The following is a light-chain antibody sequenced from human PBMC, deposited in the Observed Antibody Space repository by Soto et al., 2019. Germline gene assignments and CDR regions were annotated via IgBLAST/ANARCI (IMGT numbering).Light chain of an antibody. CDR1: QSVSSN. V-gene: IGKV3-15*01. CDR3: QQYGGSPIT. CDR2: GAS. J-gene: IGKJ5*01. Sequence: TLSASVGDRVTITYRASQSVSSNLAWYQQKPGQAPRLLIYGASTRATGIPARFSGSGSGTEFTLTISSLQSEDFATYFCQQYGGSPITFGQGTRLEIK.